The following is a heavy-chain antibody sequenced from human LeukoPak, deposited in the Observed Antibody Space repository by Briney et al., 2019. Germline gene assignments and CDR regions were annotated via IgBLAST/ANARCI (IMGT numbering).Heavy chain of an antibody. V-gene: IGHV4-34*01. CDR3: ARGRRNYYGSGSYSPAYYFDY. Sequence: SETLSLTCAVYGGSFSGYYWSWIRQPPGKGLEWRGEINHSVSTNYNPSLKSRVTISVDTSKNQFSLKLSSVTAADTAVYYCARGRRNYYGSGSYSPAYYFDYWGQGTLVTVSS. D-gene: IGHD3-10*01. J-gene: IGHJ4*02. CDR1: GGSFSGYY. CDR2: INHSVST.